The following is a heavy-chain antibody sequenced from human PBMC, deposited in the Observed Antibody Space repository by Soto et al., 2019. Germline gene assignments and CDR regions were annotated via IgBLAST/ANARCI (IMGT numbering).Heavy chain of an antibody. CDR1: GYTFTSYD. D-gene: IGHD2-2*01. J-gene: IGHJ6*03. CDR3: SIVGYCSSTSCSDYYYYYMDV. CDR2: MNTNSGNT. V-gene: IGHV1-8*01. Sequence: QVQLVQSGAEVKKPGASVKVSCKASGYTFTSYDINWVRQATGQGLEWMGWMNTNSGNTGYAQKLQGRVTMTRNTSISTAYMELSSLRSEDTAVYYCSIVGYCSSTSCSDYYYYYMDVWGKGTTVTVSS.